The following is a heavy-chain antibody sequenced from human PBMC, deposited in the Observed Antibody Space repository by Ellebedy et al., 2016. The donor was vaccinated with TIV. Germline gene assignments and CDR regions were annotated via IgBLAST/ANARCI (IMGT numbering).Heavy chain of an antibody. D-gene: IGHD5-12*01. J-gene: IGHJ4*02. CDR2: INQDGSEK. CDR3: ARLSGYDY. CDR1: GFTFSSYW. Sequence: GESLKISCPASGFTFSSYWMNWVRQAPGKGLEWVANINQDGSEKYYVDSVKGRFTISRDNAKNSLCLQMNSLRAEDTAVYYCARLSGYDYWGQGTLVTVSS. V-gene: IGHV3-7*03.